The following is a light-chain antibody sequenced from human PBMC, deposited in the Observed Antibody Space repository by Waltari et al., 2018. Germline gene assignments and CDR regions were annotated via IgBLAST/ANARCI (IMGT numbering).Light chain of an antibody. J-gene: IGLJ2*01. CDR3: SSYTSSITLL. CDR2: EVS. Sequence: QSALTQPPSVSGSPGQSVTISCTGTNSDIGRYNTVSWYKQPPGTAPKPMVYEVSNRPSGVPDRFSGSKSGNTASLTISGLQAEDEADYYCSSYTSSITLLFGGGTKLTVL. V-gene: IGLV2-18*02. CDR1: NSDIGRYNT.